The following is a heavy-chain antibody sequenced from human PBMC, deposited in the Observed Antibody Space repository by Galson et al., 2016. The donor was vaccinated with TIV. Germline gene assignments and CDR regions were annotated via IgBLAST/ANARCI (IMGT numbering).Heavy chain of an antibody. D-gene: IGHD3-16*01. CDR1: GGSISNYY. J-gene: IGHJ6*02. CDR2: SYYSGST. V-gene: IGHV4-59*08. Sequence: ETLSLTCTVSGGSISNYYWTWIRQPPGKGLEWIGNSYYSGSTNYNPSLKSRVIISVDTSKNHFSLRLTSVTAADTAIYYCARGLGHLDVWGQGTTVTVS. CDR3: ARGLGHLDV.